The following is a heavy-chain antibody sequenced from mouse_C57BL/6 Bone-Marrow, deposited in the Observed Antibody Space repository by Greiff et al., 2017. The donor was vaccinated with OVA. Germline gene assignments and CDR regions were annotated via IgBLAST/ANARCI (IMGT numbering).Heavy chain of an antibody. D-gene: IGHD2-10*02. CDR2: ILPGSGST. CDR1: GYTFTGYW. Sequence: VKLMESGAELMKPGASVKLSCKATGYTFTGYWIEWVKQRPGHGLEWIGEILPGSGSTNYNEKFKGKATFTADTSSNTAYMQLSSLTTEDSAIYHCARLRRYGNYPYWYFDVWGTGTTVTVSS. CDR3: ARLRRYGNYPYWYFDV. V-gene: IGHV1-9*01. J-gene: IGHJ1*03.